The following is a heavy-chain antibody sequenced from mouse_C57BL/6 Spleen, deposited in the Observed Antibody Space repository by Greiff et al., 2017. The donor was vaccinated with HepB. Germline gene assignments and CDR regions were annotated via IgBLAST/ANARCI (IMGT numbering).Heavy chain of an antibody. V-gene: IGHV1-64*01. Sequence: QVQLQQPGAELVKPGASVKLSCKASGYTFTSYWMHWVKQRPGQGLEWIGMIHPNSGSTNYNEKFKSKATLTVDKSSSTAYMQLSSLTSEDSAVYYCARLGGSSQGWYFDVWGTGTTVTVSS. CDR1: GYTFTSYW. J-gene: IGHJ1*03. CDR2: IHPNSGST. D-gene: IGHD1-1*01. CDR3: ARLGGSSQGWYFDV.